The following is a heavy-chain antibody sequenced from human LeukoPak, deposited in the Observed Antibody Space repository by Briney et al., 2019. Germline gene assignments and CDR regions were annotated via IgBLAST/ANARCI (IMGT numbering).Heavy chain of an antibody. V-gene: IGHV3-74*01. Sequence: SGGSLRLSRAAPGFTFSSYWMHWVRQAPGKGLVWVSRINRDGSSTSYADSVKGRFTISRDNAKNTLYLQMNSLRAEDTAVYYCARDNGLWFGENFDYWGQGTLVTVSS. D-gene: IGHD3-10*01. J-gene: IGHJ4*02. CDR1: GFTFSSYW. CDR3: ARDNGLWFGENFDY. CDR2: INRDGSST.